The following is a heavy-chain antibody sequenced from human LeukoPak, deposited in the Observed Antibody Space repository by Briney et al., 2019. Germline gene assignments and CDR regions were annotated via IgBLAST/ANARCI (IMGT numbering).Heavy chain of an antibody. CDR3: ARDLPLGTDYYYYYGMDV. V-gene: IGHV6-1*01. CDR2: TYYRSKWYN. J-gene: IGHJ6*02. D-gene: IGHD1-14*01. Sequence: SQTLSLTCAISGDSVSSNSAAWNWIRQSPSRGLEWLGRTYYRSKWYNDYAVSVKSRITINPDTSKNQFSLQLNSVTPEDTAVYYCARDLPLGTDYYYYYGMDVWGQGTTVTVSS. CDR1: GDSVSSNSAA.